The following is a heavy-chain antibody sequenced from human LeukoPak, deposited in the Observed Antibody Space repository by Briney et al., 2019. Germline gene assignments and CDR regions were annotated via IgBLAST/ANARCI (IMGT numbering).Heavy chain of an antibody. D-gene: IGHD1/OR15-1a*01. J-gene: IGHJ4*02. V-gene: IGHV1-18*01. CDR3: ARGSPHSNWDIDY. CDR2: ISAYNGNT. CDR1: GGTFSSYA. Sequence: ASVKVSCKASGGTFSSYAISWVRQAPGQGLEWMGWISAYNGNTNYARKLQDRVIMTTDTSTTTVYMELRSLRSGDTAVYYCARGSPHSNWDIDYWGQGTLVTVSS.